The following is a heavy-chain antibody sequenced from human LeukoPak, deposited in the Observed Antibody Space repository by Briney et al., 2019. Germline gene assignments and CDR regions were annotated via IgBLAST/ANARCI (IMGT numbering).Heavy chain of an antibody. Sequence: ASVKVSCKTSGYTFSNFGINWARQAPGQGLEWMGWISGNNDNPNYGQKFQGRFTVTTDSSTSTAYMELRNLRFDDTAVYYCARDGTSTDDYWGQGTLVTVSS. CDR1: GYTFSNFG. V-gene: IGHV1-18*01. J-gene: IGHJ4*02. CDR2: ISGNNDNP. D-gene: IGHD2-2*01. CDR3: ARDGTSTDDY.